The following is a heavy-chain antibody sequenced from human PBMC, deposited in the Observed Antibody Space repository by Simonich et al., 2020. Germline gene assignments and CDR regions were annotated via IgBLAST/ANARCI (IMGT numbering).Heavy chain of an antibody. CDR2: ISSSSSTI. Sequence: EVQLVESGGGLVQPGGSLRLSCAASGFTFSSYSMNWVRQAQGKGLEWVSYISSSSSTIYKADSLKGRFTISRDNAKNSLYLQMNSLRAEDTAVYYCARDSSYYAFDIWGQGTMVTVSS. CDR3: ARDSSYYAFDI. J-gene: IGHJ3*02. V-gene: IGHV3-48*01. D-gene: IGHD5-12*01. CDR1: GFTFSSYS.